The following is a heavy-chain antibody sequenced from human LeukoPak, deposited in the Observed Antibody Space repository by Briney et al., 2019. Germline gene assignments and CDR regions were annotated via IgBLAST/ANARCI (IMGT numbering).Heavy chain of an antibody. CDR3: ARGSRRLGELSLGDY. CDR2: ISYDGSNK. V-gene: IGHV3-30*04. J-gene: IGHJ4*02. D-gene: IGHD3-16*02. Sequence: PGGSLRLSCAASGFTFSSYAMHWVRQAPGKGLEWVAVISYDGSNKYYADSVKGRFTISRDNSKNTLYLQMNSLRAEDTAVYYCARGSRRLGELSLGDYWGQGTLVTVSS. CDR1: GFTFSSYA.